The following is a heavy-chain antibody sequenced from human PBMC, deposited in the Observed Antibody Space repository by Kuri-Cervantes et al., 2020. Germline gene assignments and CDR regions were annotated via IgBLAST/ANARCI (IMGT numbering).Heavy chain of an antibody. CDR2: INHSGST. CDR1: GGSCSGYY. V-gene: IGHV4-34*01. J-gene: IGHJ4*02. CDR3: ARDHIAARGGGFDY. Sequence: GSLRLSCAVYGGSCSGYYWSWIRQPPGKGLEWIGEINHSGSTNYNPSLKSRVTISVDKSKNQFSLKLSSVTAADTAVYYCARDHIAARGGGFDYWGQGTLVTVSS. D-gene: IGHD6-6*01.